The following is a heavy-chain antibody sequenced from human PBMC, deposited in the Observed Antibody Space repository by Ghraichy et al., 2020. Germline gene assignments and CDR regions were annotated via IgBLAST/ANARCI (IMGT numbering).Heavy chain of an antibody. V-gene: IGHV1-8*01. Sequence: VSVNVSCKSSGYTFTSYDINWVRQATGQGLEWMGWMNPNSGNTGYAQKFQGRVTMTRNTSISTAYMELSSLRSEDTAVYYCARGPSGSWGGWFDPWGQGTLVTVSS. CDR1: GYTFTSYD. D-gene: IGHD3-16*01. CDR2: MNPNSGNT. J-gene: IGHJ5*02. CDR3: ARGPSGSWGGWFDP.